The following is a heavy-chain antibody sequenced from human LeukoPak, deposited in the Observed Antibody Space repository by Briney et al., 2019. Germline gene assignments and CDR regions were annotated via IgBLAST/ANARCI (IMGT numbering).Heavy chain of an antibody. CDR3: AKSGSVSPGY. CDR1: GFTFTIYA. CDR2: ISDSGDRT. Sequence: GGSLRLSCAASGFTFTIYAMSWVRQSPGKGLEWVSSISDSGDRTYYADSVKGRFTISRDSSRNTLYLQVNSLRAEDTAVYYCAKSGSVSPGYWGQGTLVTVSS. D-gene: IGHD5-12*01. V-gene: IGHV3-23*01. J-gene: IGHJ4*02.